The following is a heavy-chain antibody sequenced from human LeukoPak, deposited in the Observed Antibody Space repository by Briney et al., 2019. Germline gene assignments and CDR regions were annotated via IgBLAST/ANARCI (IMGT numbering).Heavy chain of an antibody. V-gene: IGHV3-21*01. Sequence: GGSLRLSCAASGFTFSSYAMSWIRQAPGKGLEWVSSISSSSSYIYYADSVKGRFTISRDNAKNSLYLQMNSLRAEDTAVYYCARDRAVAGTVDYWGQGTLVTVSS. J-gene: IGHJ4*02. CDR1: GFTFSSYA. CDR2: ISSSSSYI. CDR3: ARDRAVAGTVDY. D-gene: IGHD6-19*01.